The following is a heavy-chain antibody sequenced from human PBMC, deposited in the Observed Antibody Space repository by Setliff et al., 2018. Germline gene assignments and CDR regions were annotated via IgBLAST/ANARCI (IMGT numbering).Heavy chain of an antibody. CDR1: GFTVSSSY. Sequence: GGSLRLSCAASGFTVSSSYMSWVHQAPGKGLEWVSAISGSGGTTYYADSVKGRFTISRDNSKNTLYLQMNSLRAEDTAVYYCARDSWGPDYWGQGTLVTVSS. CDR2: ISGSGGTT. J-gene: IGHJ4*02. V-gene: IGHV3-23*01. D-gene: IGHD3-16*01. CDR3: ARDSWGPDY.